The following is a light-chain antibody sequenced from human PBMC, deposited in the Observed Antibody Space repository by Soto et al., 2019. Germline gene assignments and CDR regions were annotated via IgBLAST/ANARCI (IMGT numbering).Light chain of an antibody. CDR2: DVS. CDR3: QHFNIYTII. V-gene: IGKV1-13*02. J-gene: IGKJ5*01. CDR1: QDIRGA. Sequence: AIQVTQSPSSLSASVGDRVTITCRASQDIRGALAWYQQKPGKAPKLLIYDVSTVQSGVPSRFRGRGSGTEFPLTITSLQPEDFATYYCQHFNIYTIILGQGTRL.